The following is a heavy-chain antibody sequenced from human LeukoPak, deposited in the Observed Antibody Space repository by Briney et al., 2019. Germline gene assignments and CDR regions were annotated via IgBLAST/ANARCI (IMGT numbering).Heavy chain of an antibody. J-gene: IGHJ6*03. CDR1: GYTFGDYY. Sequence: GGSLRLSRAASGYTFGDYYMIWIREARGKGLEEVSYIRSSGSTIYYADSVKGRFTISRDNAKNSLYLQMNSLGAEDTAVYFCATDHRSSNSYIDAWGKGAPVTASS. D-gene: IGHD6-6*01. V-gene: IGHV3-11*04. CDR3: ATDHRSSNSYIDA. CDR2: IRSSGSTI.